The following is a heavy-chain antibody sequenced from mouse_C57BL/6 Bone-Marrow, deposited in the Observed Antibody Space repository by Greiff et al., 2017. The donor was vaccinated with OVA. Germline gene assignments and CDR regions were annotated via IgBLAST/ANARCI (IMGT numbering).Heavy chain of an antibody. CDR1: GYTFTDYY. D-gene: IGHD2-3*01. V-gene: IGHV1-26*01. J-gene: IGHJ2*01. Sequence: EVQLQQSGPELVKPGASVKISCKASGYTFTDYYMNWVKQSHGKSLEWIGDINPNNGGTSYNQKFKGKATLTVDKSSSTAYMERRSLTSEDSAVYYCASDGYYFDYWGQGTTLTVSS. CDR3: ASDGYYFDY. CDR2: INPNNGGT.